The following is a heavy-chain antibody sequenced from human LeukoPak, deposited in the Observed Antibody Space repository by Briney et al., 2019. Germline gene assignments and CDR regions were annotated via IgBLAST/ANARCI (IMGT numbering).Heavy chain of an antibody. V-gene: IGHV3-23*01. D-gene: IGHD4-23*01. CDR3: AKENGGYYLYYYYMDV. J-gene: IGHJ6*03. CDR1: GFTFSSYA. CDR2: ISGSGGST. Sequence: GGSLRLSCAASGFTFSSYAMSWVRQAPGKGLEWVSAISGSGGSTYYADSVKGRLTISRDNSKNTLYLQMNSLRAEDTAVYYCAKENGGYYLYYYYMDVWGKGTTVTVSS.